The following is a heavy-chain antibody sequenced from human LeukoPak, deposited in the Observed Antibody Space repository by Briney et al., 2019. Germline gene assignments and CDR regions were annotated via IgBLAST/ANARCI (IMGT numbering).Heavy chain of an antibody. CDR2: IKSKTDGGTT. J-gene: IGHJ6*03. V-gene: IGHV3-15*01. D-gene: IGHD2-2*01. CDR3: TREDLPIVVVPAATPVYYYYMDV. CDR1: GFTFSNAW. Sequence: PGGSLRLSCAASGFTFSNAWMSWVRQAPGKGLEWVGRIKSKTDGGTTDYAAPVKGRFTISRDDSKNTLYLQMNSLKTEDTAVYYCTREDLPIVVVPAATPVYYYYMDVWGKGTTVTVSS.